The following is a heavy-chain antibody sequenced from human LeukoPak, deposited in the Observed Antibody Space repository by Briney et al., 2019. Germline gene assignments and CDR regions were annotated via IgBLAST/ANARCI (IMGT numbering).Heavy chain of an antibody. J-gene: IGHJ4*02. CDR3: TRPPYSGSPDY. CDR1: GFTFSGSA. D-gene: IGHD1-26*01. Sequence: GGSLRLSCAASGFTFSGSAMHWVRQASGKGLEWVGRIRSKGNSYATAYAASGKGRFTISRDDSKNTAYLQMNSLKTEDTAVYYRTRPPYSGSPDYWGQGTLVTVSS. CDR2: IRSKGNSYAT. V-gene: IGHV3-73*01.